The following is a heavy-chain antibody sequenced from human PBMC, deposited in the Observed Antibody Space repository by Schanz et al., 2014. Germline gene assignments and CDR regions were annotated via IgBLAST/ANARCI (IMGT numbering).Heavy chain of an antibody. CDR3: ARDLLVSHYDFWSGNDY. V-gene: IGHV3-NL1*01. Sequence: VQLVESGGGVVQPGRSLRLSCAASGFTFRSYGMHWVRQAPGKGLEWVSGIEFRGGTTYYADSVKGRFTISRDNSKNTLYLQMNSLRADDTAVYYCARDLLVSHYDFWSGNDYWGQGTLVTVSS. D-gene: IGHD3-3*01. J-gene: IGHJ4*02. CDR2: IEFRGGTT. CDR1: GFTFRSYG.